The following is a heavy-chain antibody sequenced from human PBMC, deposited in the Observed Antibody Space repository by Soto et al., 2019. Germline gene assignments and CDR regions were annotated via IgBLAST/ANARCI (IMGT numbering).Heavy chain of an antibody. CDR3: AKGDGGYSYGYYFDY. D-gene: IGHD5-18*01. V-gene: IGHV3-9*01. CDR1: GFTFDDYA. CDR2: ISWNSGSI. J-gene: IGHJ4*02. Sequence: GGSLRLSCAASGFTFDDYAMHWVRQAPGKGLEWVSGISWNSGSIGYADSVKGRFTISRDNAKNSLYLQMNSLRAEDTALYYCAKGDGGYSYGYYFDYWGQGTLVTVSS.